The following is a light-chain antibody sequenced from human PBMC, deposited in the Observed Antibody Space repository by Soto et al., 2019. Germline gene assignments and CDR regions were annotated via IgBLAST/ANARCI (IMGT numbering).Light chain of an antibody. CDR3: CLYVGGRTYV. Sequence: QSVLTQPASVSGSPGQSITISCTGTVGLVSWYQQHPGKVPKLIIYDDTKRPSGVSSRFSGSKSGNTASLTISGLQTEDEADYHCCLYVGGRTYVFGPGTKGTVL. CDR2: DDT. V-gene: IGLV2-23*01. CDR1: VGL. J-gene: IGLJ1*01.